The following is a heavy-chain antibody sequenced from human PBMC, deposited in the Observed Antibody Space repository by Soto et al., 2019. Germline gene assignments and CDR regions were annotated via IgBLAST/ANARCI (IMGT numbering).Heavy chain of an antibody. V-gene: IGHV1-2*06. CDR3: AREVTYGGGSFSLGL. CDR2: INPNNGDT. CDR1: GYFFTSHY. Sequence: ASVKVTCKTSGYFFTSHYIHWVRRAPGRGLEWMGRINPNNGDTNSPQKFQGRVTMTSDTSISTAYMEMSGLRSDDTALYYCAREVTYGGGSFSLGLWGQGTLDTVSS. J-gene: IGHJ4*02. D-gene: IGHD3-10*01.